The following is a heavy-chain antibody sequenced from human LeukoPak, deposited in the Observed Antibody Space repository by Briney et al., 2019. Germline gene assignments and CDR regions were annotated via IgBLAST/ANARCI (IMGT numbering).Heavy chain of an antibody. V-gene: IGHV4-34*01. J-gene: IGHJ3*02. CDR1: GGSFSGYY. Sequence: SETLSLTCAVYGGSFSGYYWSWIRQPPGKGLEWIGEINHSGSTNYHPSLKSRVTISVDTSKNQFSLKLSSVTAADTAVYYCARGLYYYSSGSYYNTPDAFDIWGQGTMVTVSS. CDR3: ARGLYYYSSGSYYNTPDAFDI. D-gene: IGHD3-10*01. CDR2: INHSGST.